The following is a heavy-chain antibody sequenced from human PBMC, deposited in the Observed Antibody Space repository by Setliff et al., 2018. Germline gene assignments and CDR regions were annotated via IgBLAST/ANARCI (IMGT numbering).Heavy chain of an antibody. CDR3: ARDLVGATADF. J-gene: IGHJ4*02. Sequence: QPGGSLRLSCADSGFTFSSYWMHWVRQVPGKGLVWVSRVNSDGSRTDYADSVKGRFIISRDNAKNTLDLQMNSLRVEDTAVYYCARDLVGATADFWGQGTLVTVSS. V-gene: IGHV3-74*01. CDR2: VNSDGSRT. CDR1: GFTFSSYW. D-gene: IGHD1-26*01.